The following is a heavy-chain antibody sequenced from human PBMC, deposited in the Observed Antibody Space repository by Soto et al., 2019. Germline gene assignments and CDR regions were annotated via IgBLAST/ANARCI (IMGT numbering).Heavy chain of an antibody. CDR2: VCTGGAT. CDR3: VRDKRTISGIFPGY. V-gene: IGHV3-53*01. CDR1: GFDVTTNC. Sequence: GGSLRLSCVGSGFDVTTNCMRGVRQAPGKGLECVSIVCTGGATHYADSVKGRFTISRDRSKNTVHLQMNNVRAEDTAVYYCVRDKRTISGIFPGYWGQGTQVTVS. D-gene: IGHD1-1*01. J-gene: IGHJ4*02.